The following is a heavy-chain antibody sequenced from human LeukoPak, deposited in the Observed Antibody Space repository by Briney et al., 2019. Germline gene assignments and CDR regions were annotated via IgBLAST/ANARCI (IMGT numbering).Heavy chain of an antibody. D-gene: IGHD6-19*01. Sequence: GGSLRLSCAASGFTFSSYAMHWVRQAPGKGLEWVAVISYDGSDKYYADSVKGRFTISRDNSKNTLYLQMNSLRAEDTAVYYCARDGSESSDWYGEYYFDYWGQGTLVTVSS. CDR1: GFTFSSYA. J-gene: IGHJ4*02. CDR3: ARDGSESSDWYGEYYFDY. V-gene: IGHV3-30-3*01. CDR2: ISYDGSDK.